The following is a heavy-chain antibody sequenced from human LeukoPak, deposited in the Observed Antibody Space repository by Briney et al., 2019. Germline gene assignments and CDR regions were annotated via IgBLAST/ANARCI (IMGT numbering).Heavy chain of an antibody. CDR2: INSDGSST. J-gene: IGHJ3*02. CDR1: GFTFSSYW. V-gene: IGHV3-74*01. CDR3: ARGYSSSWYNASDI. D-gene: IGHD6-13*01. Sequence: GGSLRLSCAASGFTFSSYWMHWVRQAPGKGLVWVSRINSDGSSTTYADSVKGRFSISRDNAKSTLYLQMNSLRVEDTALYYCARGYSSSWYNASDIWGQGTTVTVSS.